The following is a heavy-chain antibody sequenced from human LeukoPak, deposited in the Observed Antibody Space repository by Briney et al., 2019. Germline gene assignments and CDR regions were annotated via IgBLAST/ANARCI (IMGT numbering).Heavy chain of an antibody. Sequence: KPSETLSLTCPVSGCSVSSGSYCWSWIRQRAGKGLEWIGDIYYSGSTNYNPSLKSRVTISVDTSKNQFSLKLSSVTAADTAVYYCARADIVVVPAAKDDAFDIWGQGTMVTVSS. J-gene: IGHJ3*02. CDR3: ARADIVVVPAAKDDAFDI. CDR1: GCSVSSGSYC. D-gene: IGHD2-2*01. CDR2: IYYSGST. V-gene: IGHV4-61*01.